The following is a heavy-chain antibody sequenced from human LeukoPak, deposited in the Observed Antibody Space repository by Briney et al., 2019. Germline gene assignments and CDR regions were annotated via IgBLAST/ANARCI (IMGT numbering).Heavy chain of an antibody. V-gene: IGHV3-23*01. J-gene: IGHJ4*02. CDR3: AKERDAKGYFDY. CDR2: ISGSGKT. Sequence: GGSLRLSCAVSGFTFDDYGMTWVRQAPGQGLEWVSAISGSGKTYYPDSVKGRFTISRDNSKNTLFLQMNGLRAEDTAVYYCAKERDAKGYFDYWGQGTLVTVSS. CDR1: GFTFDDYG.